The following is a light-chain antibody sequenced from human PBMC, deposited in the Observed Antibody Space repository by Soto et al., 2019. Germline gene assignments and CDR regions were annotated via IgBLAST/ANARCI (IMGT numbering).Light chain of an antibody. Sequence: EIVMTQSPATLSVSPGEGATLSCRTSQSVSSDLAWYQRKPGQAPRLLFSGASARAAGISARFSGSGSGTEFTLTISSLQSVDFAIYYCQQYNSWPPTFGQGTKVEIK. J-gene: IGKJ1*01. V-gene: IGKV3-15*01. CDR3: QQYNSWPPT. CDR2: GAS. CDR1: QSVSSD.